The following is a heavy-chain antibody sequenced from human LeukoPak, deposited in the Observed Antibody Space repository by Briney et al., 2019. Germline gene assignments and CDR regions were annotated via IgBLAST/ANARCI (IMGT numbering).Heavy chain of an antibody. D-gene: IGHD3-22*01. J-gene: IGHJ4*02. Sequence: GASLQISCKGSGYSFTSYWIGWVRQLPGKGLEWMGIIYPGDSDTRYSPSFQGQVTISADKSISTAYLQWSSLKASDTAMYYCARLVGYYDSSGYYSRAYYFDYWGQGTLVTVSS. CDR3: ARLVGYYDSSGYYSRAYYFDY. CDR1: GYSFTSYW. CDR2: IYPGDSDT. V-gene: IGHV5-51*01.